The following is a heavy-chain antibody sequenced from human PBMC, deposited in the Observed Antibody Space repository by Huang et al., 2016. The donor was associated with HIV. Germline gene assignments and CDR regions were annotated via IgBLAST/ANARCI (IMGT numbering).Heavy chain of an antibody. Sequence: QVQMQESGPGLVKPSETLSLTCTVSGASISNYYWGWIRQPAGKGLEWIGRIYTTISTNYNPSLKSRVSMSVDTSRNQFSLRMTSVTDADTAVYYCARVEGSSYGFWDWGQGTLVTVSS. CDR1: GASISNYY. V-gene: IGHV4-4*07. J-gene: IGHJ4*02. CDR2: IYTTIST. D-gene: IGHD5-18*01. CDR3: ARVEGSSYGFWD.